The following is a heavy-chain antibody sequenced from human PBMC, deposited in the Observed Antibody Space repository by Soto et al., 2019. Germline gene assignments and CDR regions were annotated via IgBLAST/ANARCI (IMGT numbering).Heavy chain of an antibody. J-gene: IGHJ3*02. Sequence: SENLSLTCAVSAGSIRCGGYAWSWIRQPPGKGLEWIGYIYHSGSTYYNPSLKSRVTISVDRSKNQFSLKLSSVTAADTAVYYCARRGDYIWGSYRYESAFDIWGQGTMVT. CDR3: ARRGDYIWGSYRYESAFDI. D-gene: IGHD3-16*02. V-gene: IGHV4-30-2*02. CDR2: IYHSGST. CDR1: AGSIRCGGYA.